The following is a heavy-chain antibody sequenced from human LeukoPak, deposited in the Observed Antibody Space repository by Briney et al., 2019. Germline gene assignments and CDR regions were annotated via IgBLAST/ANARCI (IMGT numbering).Heavy chain of an antibody. CDR1: GFTFSSYA. Sequence: GGSLRLSCAASGFTFSSYAMSWVRQAPGKGLEWVSAISGSGGSTYYADSVKGRFTISRDSSKNTLYLQMNSLRAEDTAVYYCAKGTGYSSGWPQTFDYWGQGTLVTVSS. J-gene: IGHJ4*02. D-gene: IGHD6-19*01. V-gene: IGHV3-23*01. CDR2: ISGSGGST. CDR3: AKGTGYSSGWPQTFDY.